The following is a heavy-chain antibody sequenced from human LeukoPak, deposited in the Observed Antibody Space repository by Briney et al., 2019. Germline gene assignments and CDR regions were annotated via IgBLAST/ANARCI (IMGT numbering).Heavy chain of an antibody. CDR3: ATDFLGFDP. J-gene: IGHJ5*02. CDR1: GSTLTELS. V-gene: IGHV1-24*01. D-gene: IGHD2/OR15-2a*01. Sequence: ASVKVSCKVSGSTLTELSMHWVRQAPGEGLEWMGGFDPEDGEPIYAQKFQGRVTMTEDTSTDTVHMELSSLRSEDTAVYYCATDFLGFDPWGQGTLVSVSS. CDR2: FDPEDGEP.